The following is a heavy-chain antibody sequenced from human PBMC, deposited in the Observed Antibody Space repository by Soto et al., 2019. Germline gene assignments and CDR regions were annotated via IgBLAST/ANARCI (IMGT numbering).Heavy chain of an antibody. CDR2: IYYSGST. V-gene: IGHV4-59*08. CDR3: ASTNRGDFWSGYSRYYYYYMDV. CDR1: GGSISSYY. D-gene: IGHD3-3*01. J-gene: IGHJ6*03. Sequence: SETLSLTCTVSGGSISSYYWSWIRQPPGKGLEWIGYIYYSGSTNYNPSLKSRVTISVDTSKNQFSLKLSSVTAADTAVYYCASTNRGDFWSGYSRYYYYYMDVWGKGTTVTVSS.